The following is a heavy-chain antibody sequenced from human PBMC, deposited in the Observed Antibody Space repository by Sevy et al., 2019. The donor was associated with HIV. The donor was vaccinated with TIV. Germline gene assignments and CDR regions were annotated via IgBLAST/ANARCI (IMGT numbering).Heavy chain of an antibody. V-gene: IGHV3-74*01. Sequence: GGSLRLSCATSGFTFSNYWMHWVRQAPGKGLVWVSRVNSDGSSTTYADSVKGRFTISRDNSKNSFYLQMDNLRVEDTALYYCAREGCTRPHDYWGQGTRVTVSS. CDR3: AREGCTRPHDY. J-gene: IGHJ4*02. CDR1: GFTFSNYW. CDR2: VNSDGSST. D-gene: IGHD2-8*01.